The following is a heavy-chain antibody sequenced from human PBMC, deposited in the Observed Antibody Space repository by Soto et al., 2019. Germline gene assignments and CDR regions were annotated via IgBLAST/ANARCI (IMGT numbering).Heavy chain of an antibody. CDR3: ASQSDSYCSGGSCYSRAFDI. D-gene: IGHD2-15*01. J-gene: IGHJ3*02. CDR1: GGSFSGYY. CDR2: INHSGST. V-gene: IGHV4-34*01. Sequence: SETLSLTCAVYGGSFSGYYWSWIRQPPGKGLEWIGEINHSGSTNYNPSLKSRVTISVDTSKNQFSLKLSSVTAADTAAYYCASQSDSYCSGGSCYSRAFDIWGQGTMVTVSS.